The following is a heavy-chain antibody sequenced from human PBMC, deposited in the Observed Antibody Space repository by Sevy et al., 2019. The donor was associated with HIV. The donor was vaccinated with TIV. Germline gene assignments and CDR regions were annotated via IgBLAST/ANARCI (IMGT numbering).Heavy chain of an antibody. V-gene: IGHV3-11*01. D-gene: IGHD2-2*01. CDR1: GFTFSDYY. Sequence: GGSLRLSCAASGFTFSDYYMSWIRQAPGKGLEWVSYISSRGSTIYYADSVKGRFTISRDNAKNSLYLKMNSLRAEDTAVYYCARAFSTDPKNYYYYGMDVWGQGTTVTVSS. CDR2: ISSRGSTI. J-gene: IGHJ6*02. CDR3: ARAFSTDPKNYYYYGMDV.